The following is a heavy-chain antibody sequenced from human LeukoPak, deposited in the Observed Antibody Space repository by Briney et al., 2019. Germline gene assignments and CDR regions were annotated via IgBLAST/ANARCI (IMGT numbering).Heavy chain of an antibody. V-gene: IGHV3-23*01. CDR3: AKGRWELPYDYYYYMDV. J-gene: IGHJ6*03. Sequence: GGSLRLSCAASGFTFSSYGMSWVRQAPGKGLEWVSAISGSGGSTYYADSVKGRFTISRDNSKNTLYLQMNSLRAEDTAVYYCAKGRWELPYDYYYYMDVWGKGTTVTISS. D-gene: IGHD1-26*01. CDR2: ISGSGGST. CDR1: GFTFSSYG.